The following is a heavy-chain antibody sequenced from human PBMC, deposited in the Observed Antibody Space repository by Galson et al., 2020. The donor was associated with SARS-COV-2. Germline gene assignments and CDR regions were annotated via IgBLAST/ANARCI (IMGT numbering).Heavy chain of an antibody. D-gene: IGHD5-12*01. J-gene: IGHJ4*02. CDR3: ARRKMATTYFDY. CDR1: GGSISSYY. CDR2: IYYSGST. Sequence: SETLSLTCTVSGGSISSYYWSWIRQPPGKGLEWIGYIYYSGSTNYNPSLKSRVTISVDTSKNQFSLKLSSVTAADTAVYYCARRKMATTYFDYWGQGTLVTVSS. V-gene: IGHV4-59*08.